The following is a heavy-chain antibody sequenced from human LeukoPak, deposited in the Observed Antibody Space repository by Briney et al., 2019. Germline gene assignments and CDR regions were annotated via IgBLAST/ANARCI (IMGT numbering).Heavy chain of an antibody. Sequence: GSCRSTYYAASVKCRFTISRHNSKNTLYLQMNSLRAEDTAVYYCAKAIHAIAVAGLDCDYWGQGTLVTVSS. D-gene: IGHD6-19*01. CDR3: AKAIHAIAVAGLDCDY. J-gene: IGHJ4*02. V-gene: IGHV3-23*01. CDR2: GSCRST.